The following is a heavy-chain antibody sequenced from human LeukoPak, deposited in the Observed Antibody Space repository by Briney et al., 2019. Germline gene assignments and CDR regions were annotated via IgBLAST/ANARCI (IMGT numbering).Heavy chain of an antibody. J-gene: IGHJ4*02. D-gene: IGHD4-17*01. CDR3: AGHAMLYSDTPYFDS. CDR1: GRSISSYY. Sequence: SETLSLTCTVSGRSISSYYWSWIRQPPGKGLEWIGYIYESGSNNYNPSLKSRVTIAVDTSKNQFSLRLSSVTAADTAVYFCAGHAMLYSDTPYFDSWGQGTRVTVSS. V-gene: IGHV4-59*08. CDR2: IYESGSN.